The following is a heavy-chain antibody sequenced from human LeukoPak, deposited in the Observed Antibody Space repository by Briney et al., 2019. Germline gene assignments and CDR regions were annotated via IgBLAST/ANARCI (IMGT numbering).Heavy chain of an antibody. Sequence: SQTLSLTCTVSGGSISSGGYYWSWIRQHPGTGLEWIGYIYYSGSTYYNPSLKSRVTISVDTSKNQFSLKLSSVTAADTAVYYCARGVPAAVTNYFDYWGQGTLVTVSS. CDR3: ARGVPAAVTNYFDY. CDR1: GGSISSGGYY. V-gene: IGHV4-31*03. CDR2: IYYSGST. D-gene: IGHD2-2*01. J-gene: IGHJ4*02.